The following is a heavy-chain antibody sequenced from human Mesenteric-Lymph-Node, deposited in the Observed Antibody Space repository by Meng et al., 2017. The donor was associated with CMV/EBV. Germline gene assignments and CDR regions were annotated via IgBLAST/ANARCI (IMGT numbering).Heavy chain of an antibody. J-gene: IGHJ5*02. V-gene: IGHV3-69-1*01. CDR1: GFTFSDYY. D-gene: IGHD2-2*01. Sequence: GGSLRLSCAASGFTFSDYYMNWVRQAPGKGLEWVSSISSSSTIYYVDSVKGRFIISRDNAKNSLYLQMNSLRAEDMAVYYCARGCSSTSCYRVGWFDPWGQGTLVTVSS. CDR3: ARGCSSTSCYRVGWFDP. CDR2: ISSSSTI.